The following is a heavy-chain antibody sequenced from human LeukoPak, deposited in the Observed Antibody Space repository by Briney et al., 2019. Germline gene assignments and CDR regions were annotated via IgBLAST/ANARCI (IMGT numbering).Heavy chain of an antibody. CDR3: ARDSAIYATFDY. Sequence: GGSLRPSCAASGFTFSSYAMHGVRQAPGKGLEWVAVISYDGSNKYYADSVKGRFTISRDNSKNTLYLQMNSLRAEDTAVYYCARDSAIYATFDYWGQGTLVTVSS. CDR1: GFTFSSYA. V-gene: IGHV3-30-3*01. J-gene: IGHJ4*02. CDR2: ISYDGSNK. D-gene: IGHD2-8*01.